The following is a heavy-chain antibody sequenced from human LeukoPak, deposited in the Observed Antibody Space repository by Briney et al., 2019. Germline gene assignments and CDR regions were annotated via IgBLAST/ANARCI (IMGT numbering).Heavy chain of an antibody. D-gene: IGHD6-19*01. CDR2: SIPIFGTA. V-gene: IGHV1-69*05. CDR3: ARGIAVAGTFQYYYYYMDV. CDR1: GGTFSSYA. J-gene: IGHJ6*03. Sequence: SVKVSCKASGGTFSSYAISWVRQAPGQGLEWMGGSIPIFGTANYAQKFQGRVTITTDESTSTAYMELSSLRSEDTAVYYCARGIAVAGTFQYYYYYMDVWGKGTTDTVSS.